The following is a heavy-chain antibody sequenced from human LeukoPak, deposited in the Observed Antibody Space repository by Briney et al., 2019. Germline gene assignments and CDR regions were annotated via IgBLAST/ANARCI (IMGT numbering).Heavy chain of an antibody. V-gene: IGHV4-59*01. Sequence: SETLSLTCTVSGGSISSYYWSWIRQPPGKGLEWIGYIYYSGSTNYNPSLKSRVTISVDTSKNQFSLKLSSVTAADTAVYYCARVGTKYDFWSGAWWFDPWGQGTLVTVSS. CDR2: IYYSGST. J-gene: IGHJ5*02. CDR1: GGSISSYY. CDR3: ARVGTKYDFWSGAWWFDP. D-gene: IGHD3-3*01.